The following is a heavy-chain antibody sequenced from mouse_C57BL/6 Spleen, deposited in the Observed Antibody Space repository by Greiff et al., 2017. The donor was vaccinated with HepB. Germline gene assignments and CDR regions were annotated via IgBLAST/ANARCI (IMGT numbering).Heavy chain of an antibody. V-gene: IGHV1-64*01. CDR3: ARGEEGYYFDY. Sequence: QVQLKQPGAELVKPGASVKLSCKASGYTFTSYWMLWVKQRPGQGLEWIGMIHPNSGSTNYNEKFKSKATLTVDKSSSTAYMQLSSLTSEDSAVYYCARGEEGYYFDYWGQGTTLTVSS. J-gene: IGHJ2*01. CDR1: GYTFTSYW. CDR2: IHPNSGST.